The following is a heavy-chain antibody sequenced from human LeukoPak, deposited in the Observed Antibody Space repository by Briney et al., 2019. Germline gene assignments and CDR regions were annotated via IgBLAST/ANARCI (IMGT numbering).Heavy chain of an antibody. CDR3: ARLSRIAAAGACDYHSLDV. D-gene: IGHD6-13*01. Sequence: PSDTLSLTCSVSGDSINYPWTWIRQPPGKGLEWIGDVYNSGTTSYNPSLTGRATISVDRSKNHLPLRLTSVTAADTAVYYCARLSRIAAAGACDYHSLDVWGQGTTVTVSS. V-gene: IGHV4-59*13. CDR1: GDSINYP. CDR2: VYNSGTT. J-gene: IGHJ6*02.